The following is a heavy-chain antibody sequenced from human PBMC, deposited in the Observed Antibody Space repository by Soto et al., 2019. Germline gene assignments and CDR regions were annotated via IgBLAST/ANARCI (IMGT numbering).Heavy chain of an antibody. CDR2: INPSGTT. V-gene: IGHV4-34*01. Sequence: QVQLQQWGAGLLKPSETLSLTCAVYGESFSGYYWSWIRQPPGKGLEWIGEINPSGTTNYNSSLESRVTISVDTSKNQFSLKLNSVTAADTAMYYCARGGARRTSVTTVNYWGQGTLVTVSS. J-gene: IGHJ4*02. CDR3: ARGGARRTSVTTVNY. CDR1: GESFSGYY. D-gene: IGHD4-17*01.